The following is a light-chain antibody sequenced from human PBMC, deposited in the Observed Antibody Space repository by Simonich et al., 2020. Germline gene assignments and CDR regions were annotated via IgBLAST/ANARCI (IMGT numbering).Light chain of an antibody. Sequence: DIQMTQSPSSLSASVGDRVTITCQASKDISNYLNWYQQKPGKAPKLLIYAASTLQSGVPSRFSGSGSGTEFTLTISSLQPEDFATYYCQQLNSYPPYTFGQGTKLEIK. J-gene: IGKJ2*01. CDR2: AAS. CDR3: QQLNSYPPYT. CDR1: KDISNY. V-gene: IGKV1-9*01.